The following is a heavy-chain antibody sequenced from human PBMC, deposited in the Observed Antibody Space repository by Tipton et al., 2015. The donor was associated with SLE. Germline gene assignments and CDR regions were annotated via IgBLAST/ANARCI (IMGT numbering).Heavy chain of an antibody. CDR3: ASFRDYGDGGGMDV. J-gene: IGHJ6*02. D-gene: IGHD4-17*01. CDR2: INHSGST. Sequence: GLVKPSETLSLTCAVYGGSFSGYYWSWIRQPPGKGLEWIGEINHSGSTNYNPSLKSRVTISVDTSKDQFSLKLSSVTAADTAVYYCASFRDYGDGGGMDVWGQGTTVTVSS. CDR1: GGSFSGYY. V-gene: IGHV4-34*01.